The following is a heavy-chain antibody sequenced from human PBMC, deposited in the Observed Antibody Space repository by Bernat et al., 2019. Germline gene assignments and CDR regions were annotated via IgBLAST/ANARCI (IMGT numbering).Heavy chain of an antibody. CDR1: GFIFSSFW. CDR2: IKHDGSDQ. CDR3: ARYRSSSGYYRALEK. D-gene: IGHD6-19*01. V-gene: IGHV3-7*03. Sequence: EVQLVESGGGLVQPGGSLRLSCAASGFIFSSFWMSWVRQAPGKGLEWVANIKHDGSDQYYVNSMKGRFTISRDNAKSSLYLQMNSLRAEDTAIYYCARYRSSSGYYRALEKWGQGTMVTVSS. J-gene: IGHJ3*01.